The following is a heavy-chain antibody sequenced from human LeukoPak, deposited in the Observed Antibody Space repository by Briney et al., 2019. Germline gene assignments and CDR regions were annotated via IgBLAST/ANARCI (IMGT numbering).Heavy chain of an antibody. CDR3: ARSVPAAIFPRGWFDP. CDR1: GGSFSGYY. V-gene: IGHV4-34*01. Sequence: SETLSLTCAVYGGSFSGYYWGWIRHPPGKGLEWIGSIHSTGSTFYNPSLRSRFTISLDTSHNQFSLSLSSVTAADTAIFYCARSVPAAIFPRGWFDPWGQGILVTVSS. J-gene: IGHJ5*02. D-gene: IGHD2-2*02. CDR2: IHSTGST.